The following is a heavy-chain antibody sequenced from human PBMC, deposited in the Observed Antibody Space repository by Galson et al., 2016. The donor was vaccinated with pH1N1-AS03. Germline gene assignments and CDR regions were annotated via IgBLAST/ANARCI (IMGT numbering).Heavy chain of an antibody. CDR3: TQGEGGGPDDD. V-gene: IGHV3-23*01. CDR2: IGVSGIRT. D-gene: IGHD3-16*01. J-gene: IGHJ4*02. CDR1: GFTFSKYA. Sequence: SLRLSCAASGFTFSKYAMTWVRQAPRKGLEWVSVIGVSGIRTQYADSVKGRFTISRDKSKNTMYLQMNSLRAEDTAIYYCTQGEGGGPDDDWGQGTLVTVSS.